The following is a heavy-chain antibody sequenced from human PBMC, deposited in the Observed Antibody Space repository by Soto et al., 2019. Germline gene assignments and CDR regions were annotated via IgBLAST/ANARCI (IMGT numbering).Heavy chain of an antibody. CDR2: ISGSGVST. V-gene: IGHV3-23*01. CDR1: GFTFRTYA. CDR3: AKISERRSDYYHGMDV. Sequence: EVQLLASWGDLVQPGGSLRLSCAASGFTFRTYAMSWVRQAPGKGLEWVSSISGSGVSTYYADTVTSRFTITRDNTKNKLYLQVKSLRAADTAVDYCAKISERRSDYYHGMDVWGQGTTVTVSS. J-gene: IGHJ6*02.